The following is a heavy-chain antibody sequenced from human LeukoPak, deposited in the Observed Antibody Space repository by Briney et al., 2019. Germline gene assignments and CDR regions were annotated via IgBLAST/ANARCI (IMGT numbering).Heavy chain of an antibody. CDR3: AKDESQYDSSGYYSHAGDY. D-gene: IGHD3-22*01. Sequence: GGSLRLSCAASGFTFSSYAMSWVRQAPGKGLEWVSAISGSGGSTYYADSVKGRFTISRGNSKNTLYLQMNSLRAEDTAVYYCAKDESQYDSSGYYSHAGDYWGQGTLVTVSS. CDR2: ISGSGGST. CDR1: GFTFSSYA. J-gene: IGHJ4*02. V-gene: IGHV3-23*01.